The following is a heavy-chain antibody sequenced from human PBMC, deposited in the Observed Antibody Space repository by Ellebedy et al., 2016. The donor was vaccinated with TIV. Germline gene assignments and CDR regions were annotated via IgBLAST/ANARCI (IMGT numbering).Heavy chain of an antibody. Sequence: PGGSLRLSCAASGFSFSSYAMTWVRQAPGQGLEWVSGISGSGGGTNSADSVKGRFTISREKSKNTLYLQMNSLRAEDTAVYYCAKVGVAAGIIGGYFDYWGQGTLVTVSS. V-gene: IGHV3-23*01. CDR2: ISGSGGGT. J-gene: IGHJ4*02. CDR3: AKVGVAAGIIGGYFDY. D-gene: IGHD6-13*01. CDR1: GFSFSSYA.